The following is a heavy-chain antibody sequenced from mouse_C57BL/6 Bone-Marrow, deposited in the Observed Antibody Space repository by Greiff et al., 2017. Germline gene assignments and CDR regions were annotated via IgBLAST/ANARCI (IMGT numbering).Heavy chain of an antibody. CDR1: GYTFTSYW. V-gene: IGHV1-72*01. CDR2: IDPNSGGT. CDR3: AGYYYGTYDAMDY. D-gene: IGHD1-1*01. J-gene: IGHJ4*01. Sequence: QVQLQQPGAELVKPGASVKLSCKASGYTFTSYWMHWVKQRPGRGLEWIGRIDPNSGGTKYNEKFKGKATLTVDKTSSTAYMQLSSLTSEDSAVYYCAGYYYGTYDAMDYWGQGTSLTVSS.